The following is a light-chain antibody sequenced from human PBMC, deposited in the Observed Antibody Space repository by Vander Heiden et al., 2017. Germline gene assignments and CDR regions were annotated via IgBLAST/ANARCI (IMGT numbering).Light chain of an antibody. V-gene: IGKV1-39*01. CDR3: QQSYSTPWT. CDR1: QGVSTY. CDR2: AAS. J-gene: IGKJ1*01. Sequence: DIQMTQSPSSLFASVGDTVTITCRASQGVSTYLNWYQQKPGKAPKLLIYAASSLQSGVPSRFSGSGSGTDFTLNISSLQPEDFASYYCQQSYSTPWTFGQGTKVEIK.